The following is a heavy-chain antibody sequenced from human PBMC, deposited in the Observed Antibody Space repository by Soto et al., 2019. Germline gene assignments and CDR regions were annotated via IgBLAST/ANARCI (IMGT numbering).Heavy chain of an antibody. CDR1: GFTFSSHG. Sequence: QVQLVESGGGVVQPGRSLRLSCAASGFTFSSHGMHWVRQAPGKGLEWVAVIWYDGSNKYYADSVKGRFTISRDNSKNTLYLQMNSLRAEDTAVYYCARETVSSSSYGMDVWGQGTTVTVSS. J-gene: IGHJ6*02. CDR2: IWYDGSNK. CDR3: ARETVSSSSYGMDV. V-gene: IGHV3-33*01. D-gene: IGHD6-13*01.